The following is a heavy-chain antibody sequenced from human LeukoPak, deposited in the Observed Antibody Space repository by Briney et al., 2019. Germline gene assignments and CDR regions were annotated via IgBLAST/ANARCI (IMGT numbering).Heavy chain of an antibody. CDR2: INHSGST. J-gene: IGHJ3*02. CDR3: ARVLLWFGDFSVKAFDI. D-gene: IGHD3-10*01. Sequence: SETLSLTCAVYGGSFSGYYWSWIRQPPGKGLEWIGEINHSGSTNYNPSLKSRITISVDTFRSQVSLKMRSVTAADTAVYYCARVLLWFGDFSVKAFDIWGQGTMVTVSS. V-gene: IGHV4-34*01. CDR1: GGSFSGYY.